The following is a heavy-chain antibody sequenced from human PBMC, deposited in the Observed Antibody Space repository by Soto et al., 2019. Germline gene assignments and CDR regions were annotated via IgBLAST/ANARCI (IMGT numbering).Heavy chain of an antibody. CDR2: IKSKADGGTT. Sequence: GGSLRLSCAASGFTFSNAWMSWVRQAPGKGLEWVGRIKSKADGGTTDYAAPVKGRFTISRDDSKNTLYLQMNSLKTEDTAVYYCTTVEGYVWGSYRYTTSGYWGQGTLVTVSS. D-gene: IGHD3-16*02. CDR3: TTVEGYVWGSYRYTTSGY. CDR1: GFTFSNAW. V-gene: IGHV3-15*01. J-gene: IGHJ4*02.